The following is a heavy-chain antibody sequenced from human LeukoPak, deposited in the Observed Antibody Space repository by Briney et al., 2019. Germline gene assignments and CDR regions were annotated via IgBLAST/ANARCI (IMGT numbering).Heavy chain of an antibody. D-gene: IGHD4-23*01. J-gene: IGHJ4*02. CDR2: IWNDGSKE. Sequence: GRSLRLSCAASGFTFSSYGMHWVRQAPGKGLEWVAVIWNDGSKEYYADSVKGRFTISRENSKNTVYLQMNSLRAEDTAVYYCARFYGDDSSGYFDYWGQGTLVSVSS. CDR3: ARFYGDDSSGYFDY. V-gene: IGHV3-33*08. CDR1: GFTFSSYG.